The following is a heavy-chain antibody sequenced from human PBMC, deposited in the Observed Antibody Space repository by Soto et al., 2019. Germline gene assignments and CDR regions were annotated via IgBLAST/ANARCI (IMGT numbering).Heavy chain of an antibody. D-gene: IGHD2-15*01. V-gene: IGHV5-51*01. CDR1: GYFFTTYC. CDR2: IHPGDSDI. CDR3: ARPYCSGGRCYPNYFDY. Sequence: PGESLKISCKVSGYFFTTYCIGWVLQMPWKGLEWMGIIHPGDSDIRYSPSFQGQVTIVADRSISTAYLQWSSLKASDTAMYYCARPYCSGGRCYPNYFDYWGQGTLVTVSS. J-gene: IGHJ4*02.